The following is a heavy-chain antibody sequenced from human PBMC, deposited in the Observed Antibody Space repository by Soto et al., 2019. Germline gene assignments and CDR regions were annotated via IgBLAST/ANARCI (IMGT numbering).Heavy chain of an antibody. CDR2: IYMSGTT. CDR1: DGYINNHF. D-gene: IGHD2-15*01. CDR3: ARINGGSPDF. V-gene: IGHV4-4*07. Sequence: SETLSLTCTVSDGYINNHFWSWIRQPAGKGLEWIGHIYMSGTTTYNPSLKSRVTMSVDTPRNQFSLKVSSVTAADTAVYYCARINGGSPDFWGQGALVPVSS. J-gene: IGHJ4*02.